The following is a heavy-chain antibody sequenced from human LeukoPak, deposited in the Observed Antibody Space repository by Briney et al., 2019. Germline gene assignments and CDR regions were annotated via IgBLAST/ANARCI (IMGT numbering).Heavy chain of an antibody. J-gene: IGHJ4*02. Sequence: SLRLSSAPSGFTSRIYAMNCVPHTPEKRLGWGSAISGGGDRTNYADSVKGRFTISRDNSKDTLYLQVFSLRAEDAAIYYCARSRPAVAGTGAFDFWGQGTLVTVSS. CDR1: GFTSRIYA. CDR3: ARSRPAVAGTGAFDF. D-gene: IGHD6-19*01. V-gene: IGHV3-23*01. CDR2: ISGGGDRT.